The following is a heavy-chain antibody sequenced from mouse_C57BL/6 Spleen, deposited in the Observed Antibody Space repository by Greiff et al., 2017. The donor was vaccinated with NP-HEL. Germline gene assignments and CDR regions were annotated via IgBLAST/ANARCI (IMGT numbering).Heavy chain of an antibody. CDR3: ARADYYGSSPLFDY. V-gene: IGHV5-4*01. J-gene: IGHJ2*01. CDR1: GFTFSSYA. D-gene: IGHD1-1*01. CDR2: ISDGGSYT. Sequence: EVQLVESGGGLVKPGGSLKLSCAASGFTFSSYAMSWVRQTPEKRLEWVATISDGGSYTYYPDNVKGRFTISRDNAKNNLYLQMSHLKSEDTAMYYCARADYYGSSPLFDYWGQGTTLTVSS.